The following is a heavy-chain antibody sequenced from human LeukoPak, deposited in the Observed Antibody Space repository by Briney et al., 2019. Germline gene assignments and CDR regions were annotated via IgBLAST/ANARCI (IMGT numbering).Heavy chain of an antibody. J-gene: IGHJ5*02. Sequence: PSETLSLTCTVSGGSISSYYWTWIRQPPGKGLEWIGYISYSGTTKYNPSLDGRVTISVDTSKNQFSLKLSSVTAADTAVYYCARQEGIIGTTDWFDPWGQGILVTVSS. CDR2: ISYSGTT. CDR3: ARQEGIIGTTDWFDP. CDR1: GGSISSYY. V-gene: IGHV4-59*08. D-gene: IGHD1-7*01.